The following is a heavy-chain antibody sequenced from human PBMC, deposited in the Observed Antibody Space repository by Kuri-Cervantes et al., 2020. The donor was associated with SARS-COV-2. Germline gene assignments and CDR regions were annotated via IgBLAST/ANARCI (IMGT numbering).Heavy chain of an antibody. V-gene: IGHV1-69*04. D-gene: IGHD3-16*01. Sequence: SVKVSCKASGGTFSSYAISWVRQAPGQGLEWMGRIIPILGIANYAQKFQGRVTITADKSTSTAYMELSSLRSDDTAVYFCARHFGLRASVGVASFGGDFYYYNMDVWGQGTTVTVSS. J-gene: IGHJ6*02. CDR2: IIPILGIA. CDR3: ARHFGLRASVGVASFGGDFYYYNMDV. CDR1: GGTFSSYA.